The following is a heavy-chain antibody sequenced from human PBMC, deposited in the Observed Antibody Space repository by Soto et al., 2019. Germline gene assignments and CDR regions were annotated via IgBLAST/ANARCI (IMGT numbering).Heavy chain of an antibody. Sequence: QVQLQESGPGLVKPSQTLSLTCTVSGGSISSGDYYWSWIRQPPGKGLEWIGYIYYSGSTYYNPSLKRRVTISVDTSKTQFSLKLSSVTAADTAVYYCARVGYSSSWYAGFGPWGQGTLVTVSS. J-gene: IGHJ5*02. CDR3: ARVGYSSSWYAGFGP. CDR1: GGSISSGDYY. V-gene: IGHV4-30-4*01. CDR2: IYYSGST. D-gene: IGHD6-13*01.